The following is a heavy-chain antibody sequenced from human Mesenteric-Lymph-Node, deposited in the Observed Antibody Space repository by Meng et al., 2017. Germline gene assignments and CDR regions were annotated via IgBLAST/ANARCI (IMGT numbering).Heavy chain of an antibody. V-gene: IGHV4-4*02. CDR3: GRDQGRELINH. D-gene: IGHD1-7*01. CDR1: GDSISSDIW. Sequence: QVQLQESGPGLLKPSETLSLTCTVSGDSISSDIWWSWVRQPPGKGLEWIGEVYHRGDTNYNPSLKSRVDISVDKSKNQFYLSLFSVTAADTAVYYCGRDQGRELINHWGQGTLVTVSS. CDR2: VYHRGDT. J-gene: IGHJ4*02.